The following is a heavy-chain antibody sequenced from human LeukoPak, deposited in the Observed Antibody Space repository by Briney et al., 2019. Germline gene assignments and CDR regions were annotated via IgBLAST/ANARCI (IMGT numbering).Heavy chain of an antibody. D-gene: IGHD3-9*01. J-gene: IGHJ6*02. CDR2: IYYSGST. V-gene: IGHV4-59*08. CDR3: ARHLPLTGYYPYYYGMDV. CDR1: GGSNSSYY. Sequence: TSETLSLTCTVSGGSNSSYYWSWIRQPPGKGLEWIGYIYYSGSTNYNPSLKSRVTISVDTSKNQFSLKLSSVTAADTAVYYCARHLPLTGYYPYYYGMDVWGQGTTVTVSS.